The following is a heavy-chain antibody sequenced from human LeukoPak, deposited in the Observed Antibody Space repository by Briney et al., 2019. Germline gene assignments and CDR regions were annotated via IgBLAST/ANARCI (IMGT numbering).Heavy chain of an antibody. D-gene: IGHD6-13*01. J-gene: IGHJ4*02. CDR3: AKDPRYSSSL. Sequence: GGSLRLSCAASGFTFSSYAMRGGRQAPEKGLELVSAISVSGGSTYYADSVKGRFTISRDNSKNTLYLQMNSLRAEDTAVYYCAKDPRYSSSLWGQGTLVTVSS. CDR1: GFTFSSYA. CDR2: ISVSGGST. V-gene: IGHV3-23*01.